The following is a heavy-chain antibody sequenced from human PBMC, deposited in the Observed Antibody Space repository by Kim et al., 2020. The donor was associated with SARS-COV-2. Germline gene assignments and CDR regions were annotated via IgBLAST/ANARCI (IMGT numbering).Heavy chain of an antibody. Sequence: NPSLKSRVTISVDTSKNQFSLKLSSVTAADTAVYYCARGYDSSGYYFDYWGQGTLVTVSS. J-gene: IGHJ4*02. V-gene: IGHV4-34*01. D-gene: IGHD3-22*01. CDR3: ARGYDSSGYYFDY.